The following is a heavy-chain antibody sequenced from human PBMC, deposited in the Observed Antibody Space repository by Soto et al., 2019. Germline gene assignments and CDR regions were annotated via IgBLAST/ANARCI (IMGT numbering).Heavy chain of an antibody. J-gene: IGHJ4*02. CDR3: ARDRPNVH. CDR1: GYTFNRYA. CDR2: ITGDTLEA. Sequence: QVQLVQSGAEVRKPGASVTVSCKASGYTFNRYAISWLRQAPGQGPEWIGWITGDTLEASYARKFQGRVTLTRNTSTSTVYMELRNLQDDHTAVYYCARDRPNVHSGQGTLVTVSS. V-gene: IGHV1-18*01. D-gene: IGHD6-6*01.